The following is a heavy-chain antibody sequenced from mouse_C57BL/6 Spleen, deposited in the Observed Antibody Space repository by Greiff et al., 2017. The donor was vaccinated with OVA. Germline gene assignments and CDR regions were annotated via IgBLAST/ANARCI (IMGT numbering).Heavy chain of an antibody. Sequence: VKLVESGAELVKPGASVKISCKASGYAFSSYWMNWVKQRPGKGLEWIGQIYPGDGDTNYNGKFKGKATLTADKSSSTAYMQLSSLTSEDSAVYFCARLSTGHFDYWGQGTTLTVSS. CDR2: IYPGDGDT. CDR1: GYAFSSYW. J-gene: IGHJ2*01. V-gene: IGHV1-80*01. CDR3: ARLSTGHFDY. D-gene: IGHD4-1*02.